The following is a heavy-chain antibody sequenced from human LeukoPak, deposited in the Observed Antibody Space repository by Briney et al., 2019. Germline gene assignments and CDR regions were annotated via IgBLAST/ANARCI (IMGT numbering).Heavy chain of an antibody. J-gene: IGHJ5*02. V-gene: IGHV1-18*01. CDR2: ISAYNGNT. CDR3: ARAITIFGLAHQRRGFDP. Sequence: ASVKVSCKASGYTFTIYGISWVRQAPGQGLEWMGWISAYNGNTNYAQKLQGRVTMTTDTSTSTAYMELRSLRSDDTAVYYCARAITIFGLAHQRRGFDPWGQGTLVTVSS. CDR1: GYTFTIYG. D-gene: IGHD3-3*01.